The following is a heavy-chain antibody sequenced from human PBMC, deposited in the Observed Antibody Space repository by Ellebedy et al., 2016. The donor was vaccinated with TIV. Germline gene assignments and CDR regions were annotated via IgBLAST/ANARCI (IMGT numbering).Heavy chain of an antibody. CDR3: ARDRGGTAMVPWYYYGMDV. CDR1: GFTFSAHT. CDR2: ISSSSSYI. J-gene: IGHJ6*02. D-gene: IGHD5-18*01. V-gene: IGHV3-21*01. Sequence: GGSLRLSCAASGFTFSAHTMNWVRQAPGKGLEWVSSISSSSSYIYYADSVKGRFTISRDDAKNSLYLQMNGLRADDTAVYYCARDRGGTAMVPWYYYGMDVWGRGTTVTVSS.